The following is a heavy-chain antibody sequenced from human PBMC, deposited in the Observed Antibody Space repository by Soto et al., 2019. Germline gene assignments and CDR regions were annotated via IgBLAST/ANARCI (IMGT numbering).Heavy chain of an antibody. CDR1: GGTFDNFI. J-gene: IGHJ6*02. Sequence: QVQLVQSGAEVKEPGSSVRVSCKASGGTFDNFIMNWVRQTPGQGLEWMGGIVPMLGTPTYAEKFKGRVTISATGSTSTMYLEVTSLRPGDTAIYYCASNGTYSSSLSQYSGMDVWGQGTTVTVSS. D-gene: IGHD1-26*01. CDR2: IVPMLGTP. CDR3: ASNGTYSSSLSQYSGMDV. V-gene: IGHV1-69*01.